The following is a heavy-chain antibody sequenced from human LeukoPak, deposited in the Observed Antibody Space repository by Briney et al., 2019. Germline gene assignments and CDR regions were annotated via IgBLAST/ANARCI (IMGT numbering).Heavy chain of an antibody. CDR1: GFSLSTYE. Sequence: GGSLRLSCAGSGFSLSTYEMNWVREAPGKGLEWVSYINSVGRTIYYADSVKGRFTISRDNAKNSPYLQMNSLRAQDTAVYYCVSAYGGLLDYWGQGTLVTVSS. CDR3: VSAYGGLLDY. D-gene: IGHD3-16*01. CDR2: INSVGRTI. J-gene: IGHJ4*02. V-gene: IGHV3-48*03.